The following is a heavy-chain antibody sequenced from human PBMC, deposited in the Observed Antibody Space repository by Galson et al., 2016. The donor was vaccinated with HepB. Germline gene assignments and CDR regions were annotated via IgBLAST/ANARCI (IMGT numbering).Heavy chain of an antibody. CDR3: IRASSSSGYWYFDL. J-gene: IGHJ2*01. CDR2: TRNKARSYTT. Sequence: SLRLSCAASGFMFSDHYMDWVRQAPGKGLEWVACTRNKARSYTTEYAASVKGRFTISRGDSQNSVYLQMNSLNTEDTALYYCIRASSSSGYWYFDLWGRGTLVTVSS. D-gene: IGHD6-6*01. V-gene: IGHV3-72*01. CDR1: GFMFSDHY.